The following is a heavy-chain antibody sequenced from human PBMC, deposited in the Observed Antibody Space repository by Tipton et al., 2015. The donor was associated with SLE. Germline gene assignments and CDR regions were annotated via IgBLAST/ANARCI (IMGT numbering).Heavy chain of an antibody. CDR2: INYSGST. CDR1: GGSISSGSYY. CDR3: ARGISSSGWKGDY. J-gene: IGHJ4*02. D-gene: IGHD6-19*01. Sequence: TLSLTCTVSGGSISSGSYYWSWIRQPPGKGLEWIGSINYSGSTYYNPSLKSRVTISVDTSKNQFSLKLSSVTAADTAVYYCARGISSSGWKGDYWGQGTLVTVSS. V-gene: IGHV4-39*07.